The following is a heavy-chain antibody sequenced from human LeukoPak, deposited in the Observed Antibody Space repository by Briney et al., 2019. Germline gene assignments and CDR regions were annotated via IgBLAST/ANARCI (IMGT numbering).Heavy chain of an antibody. V-gene: IGHV1-69*13. Sequence: ASVKVSCMASGGTFSSYAISWVRQAPGRGLEWMGGIIPIFGTANYAQKFQGRVTITADESTSTAYMELSSLRSEDTAVYYCARDGSGSYRPFDYWGQGTLVTVSS. D-gene: IGHD3-10*01. CDR2: IIPIFGTA. CDR3: ARDGSGSYRPFDY. CDR1: GGTFSSYA. J-gene: IGHJ4*02.